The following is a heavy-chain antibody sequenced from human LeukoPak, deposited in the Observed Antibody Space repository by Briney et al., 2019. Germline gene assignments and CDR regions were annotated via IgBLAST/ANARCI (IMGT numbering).Heavy chain of an antibody. D-gene: IGHD3-22*01. Sequence: SETLSLTCTVSGGSISTYYWSWLRQPPGKGLEWIGYIYYSGSTNYNPSLKSRVTISVDTSKNQFSLKLSSVTAADTAVYYCARSMIVTHYYYYYYMDVWGKGTTVTVSS. CDR2: IYYSGST. V-gene: IGHV4-59*01. CDR3: ARSMIVTHYYYYYYMDV. CDR1: GGSISTYY. J-gene: IGHJ6*03.